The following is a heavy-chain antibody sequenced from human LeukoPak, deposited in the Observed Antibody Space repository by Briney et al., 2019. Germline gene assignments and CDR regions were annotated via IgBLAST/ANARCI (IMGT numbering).Heavy chain of an antibody. CDR3: ARDDPTAMGCFDY. CDR1: GFTFSSYW. Sequence: PGGSLRLSCAASGFTFSSYWMSWVRQAPGKGLEWVSSISSSSSYIYYADSVKGRFTISRDNAKNSLYLQMNSLRAEDTAVYYCARDDPTAMGCFDYWGQGTLVTVSS. V-gene: IGHV3-21*01. J-gene: IGHJ4*02. CDR2: ISSSSSYI. D-gene: IGHD5-18*01.